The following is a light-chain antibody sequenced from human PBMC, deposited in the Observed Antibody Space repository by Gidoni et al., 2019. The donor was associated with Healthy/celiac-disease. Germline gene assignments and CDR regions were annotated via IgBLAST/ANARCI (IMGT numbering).Light chain of an antibody. CDR1: QSVSSSC. J-gene: IGKJ4*01. Sequence: EIVLTQSPGTLSLSPGERATLSCRASQSVSSSCLAWYQQKPGQAPRLLIYGASSRATGIPDRFSGSGSGTDFTLTISRLEPEDFAVYYCQQYGSSPRVTFXGXTKVEIK. V-gene: IGKV3-20*01. CDR3: QQYGSSPRVT. CDR2: GAS.